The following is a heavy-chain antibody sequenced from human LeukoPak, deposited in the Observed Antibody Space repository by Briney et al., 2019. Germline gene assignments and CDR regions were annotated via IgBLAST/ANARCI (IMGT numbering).Heavy chain of an antibody. J-gene: IGHJ3*02. CDR1: GGSFSGYY. D-gene: IGHD2-15*01. Sequence: SETLSLTCAVYGGSFSGYYWSWIRQPPGKGLEWIGYIYYSGSTYYNPSLKSRVTISVDTSKNQFSLKLSSVTAADTAVYYCASWLLGQRGFDIWGQGTMVTVSS. CDR2: IYYSGST. V-gene: IGHV4-34*09. CDR3: ASWLLGQRGFDI.